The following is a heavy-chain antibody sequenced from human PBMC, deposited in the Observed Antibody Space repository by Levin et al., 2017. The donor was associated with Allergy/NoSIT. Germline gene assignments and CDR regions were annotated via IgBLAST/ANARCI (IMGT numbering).Heavy chain of an antibody. J-gene: IGHJ6*02. CDR1: GFTFSSYS. V-gene: IGHV3-48*04. Sequence: LSLTCAASGFTFSSYSMNWVRQAPGKGLEWVSYISSSSSTIYYADSVKGRFTISRDNAKNSLYLQMNSLRAEDTAVYYCASRAYSSGWYDERYYYYGMDVWGQGTTVTVSS. D-gene: IGHD6-19*01. CDR2: ISSSSSTI. CDR3: ASRAYSSGWYDERYYYYGMDV.